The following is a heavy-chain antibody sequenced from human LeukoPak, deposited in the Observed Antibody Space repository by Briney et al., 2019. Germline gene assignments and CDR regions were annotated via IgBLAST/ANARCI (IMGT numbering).Heavy chain of an antibody. D-gene: IGHD3-10*02. J-gene: IGHJ6*04. CDR1: GFTFSHYS. V-gene: IGHV3-21*01. CDR2: ISSSSSYI. CDR3: AELGITMIGGV. Sequence: PGGSLRLSCAASGFTFSHYSMNWVRQAPGRGLEWVSFISSSSSYIYYADSVKGRFTISRDNAKNSLYLQMNSLRAEDTAVYYCAELGITMIGGVWGKGTTVTISS.